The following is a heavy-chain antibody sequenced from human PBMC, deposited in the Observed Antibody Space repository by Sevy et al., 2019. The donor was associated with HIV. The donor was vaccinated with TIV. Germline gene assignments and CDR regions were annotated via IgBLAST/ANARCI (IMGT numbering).Heavy chain of an antibody. D-gene: IGHD2-15*01. CDR2: VSYDGSHK. V-gene: IGHV3-30*18. CDR1: GITFSSYG. CDR3: AKGSRATGSAFDV. Sequence: GGSLRLSCAASGITFSSYGMHWVRQAPGKGLGWVAVVSYDGSHKYYGDSVKGRFTISRDNSKNTVSLQMNSLRGEDTAVYYCAKGSRATGSAFDVWGQGTVVTVSS. J-gene: IGHJ3*01.